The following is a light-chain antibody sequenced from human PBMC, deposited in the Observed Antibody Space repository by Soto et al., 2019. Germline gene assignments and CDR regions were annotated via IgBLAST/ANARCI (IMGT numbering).Light chain of an antibody. V-gene: IGKV1-39*01. CDR2: AAS. Sequence: DIQMTQSPSSLSASVGDRVTITGRASQSISSYLNWYQQKPGKAPKLLIYAASSLQSGVPSRFSGSGSGTDFTLTISSLQPEDFATYYCQRSYSTPPWTFGQGTKVEIK. CDR1: QSISSY. CDR3: QRSYSTPPWT. J-gene: IGKJ1*01.